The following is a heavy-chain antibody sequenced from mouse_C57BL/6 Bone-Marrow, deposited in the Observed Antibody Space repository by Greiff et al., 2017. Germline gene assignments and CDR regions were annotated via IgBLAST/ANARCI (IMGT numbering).Heavy chain of an antibody. J-gene: IGHJ2*01. V-gene: IGHV15-2*01. CDR1: DSEVFPIAY. Sequence: QVQLQQSGSELRSPGSSVKLSCKDFDSEVFPIAYMSWVRQKPGHGFEWIGGILPSIGRTIYGEKFEDKATLDADTLSNTAYLELNSLTSEDSAIYSCARGDYGSSYGYSDYRGQGTTLTVSS. D-gene: IGHD1-1*01. CDR3: ARGDYGSSYGYSDY. CDR2: ILPSIGRT.